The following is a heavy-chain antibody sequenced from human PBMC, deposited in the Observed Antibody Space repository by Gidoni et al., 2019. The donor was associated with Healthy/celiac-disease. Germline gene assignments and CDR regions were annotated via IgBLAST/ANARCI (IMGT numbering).Heavy chain of an antibody. CDR3: ARTSGQGVFDY. D-gene: IGHD5-12*01. Sequence: QVQLQESGPGLVKPSETLSLTCTVSGGSISSYYWSWIRQPPGKGLEWIGYIYYSGSTNYNPSLKSRVTISVDTSKNQFSLKLSSVTAADTAVYYCARTSGQGVFDYWGQGTLVTVSS. J-gene: IGHJ4*02. CDR1: GGSISSYY. V-gene: IGHV4-59*08. CDR2: IYYSGST.